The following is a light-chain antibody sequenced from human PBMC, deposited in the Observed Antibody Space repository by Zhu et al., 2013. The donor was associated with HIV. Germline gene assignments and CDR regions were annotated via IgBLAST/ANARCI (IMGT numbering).Light chain of an antibody. Sequence: DVVMTQSPLSLPVTLGQPASISCRSSQSLVHSDGNTYLNWFQQRPGQSPRRLIYKVSNRDSGVPDRVSGSGSGTDFTLKISRVEAEDVGVYYCMQGIHWPITFGQGTRLEIK. J-gene: IGKJ5*01. CDR3: MQGIHWPIT. CDR2: KVS. CDR1: QSLVHSDGNTY. V-gene: IGKV2-30*02.